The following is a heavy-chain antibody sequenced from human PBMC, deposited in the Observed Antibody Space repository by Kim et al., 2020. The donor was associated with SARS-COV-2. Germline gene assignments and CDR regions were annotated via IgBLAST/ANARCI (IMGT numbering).Heavy chain of an antibody. D-gene: IGHD2-15*01. CDR2: K. CDR3: ARAVVTDAFDI. V-gene: IGHV6-1*01. J-gene: IGHJ3*02. Sequence: KDYAVAVKSRITINPDTSKNQFSLQLNSVTPEDTAVYYCARAVVTDAFDIWGQGTMVTVSS.